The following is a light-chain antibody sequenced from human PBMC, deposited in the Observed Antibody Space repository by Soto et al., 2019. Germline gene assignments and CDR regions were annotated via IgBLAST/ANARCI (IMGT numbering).Light chain of an antibody. V-gene: IGLV2-23*01. CDR1: STDVGSYNL. CDR2: EGS. CDR3: CSYAGSSTLV. Sequence: QSALTQPASVSGSPGQSITISCTGTSTDVGSYNLVSWYQQHPGKAPKLMIYEGSKRPSGVSNRFSGSKSGNTAFLTLSWLQAEDEADYYCCSYAGSSTLVFGGGTKLTVL. J-gene: IGLJ2*01.